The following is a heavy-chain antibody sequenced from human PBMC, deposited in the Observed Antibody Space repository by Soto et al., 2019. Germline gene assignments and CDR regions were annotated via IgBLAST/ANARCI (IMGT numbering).Heavy chain of an antibody. CDR3: ARTPNIVATTYFDY. CDR1: GGSISSYY. J-gene: IGHJ4*02. Sequence: SETLSLTCTFSGGSISSYYWSWIRQPPGKGLEWIGYIYYSGSTNYNPSLKSRVTISVDTSKNQFSLKLSSVTAADTAVYYCARTPNIVATTYFDYWGQGTLVTVSS. D-gene: IGHD5-12*01. V-gene: IGHV4-59*08. CDR2: IYYSGST.